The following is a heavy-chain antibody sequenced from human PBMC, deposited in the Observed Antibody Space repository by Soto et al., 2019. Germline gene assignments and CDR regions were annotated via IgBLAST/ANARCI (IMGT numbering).Heavy chain of an antibody. CDR1: GFIFSGQY. CDR3: AREWWEIGEEFYWMDV. J-gene: IGHJ6*02. D-gene: IGHD1-26*01. V-gene: IGHV3-72*01. CDR2: TRNKASSYTT. Sequence: EVQLVESGGGLVQPGGSLRLSCAVSGFIFSGQYIDWVRQAPGKGLEWVGRTRNKASSYTTQYVASVEGRFTIIRHESKNSLCLQMNGLKSEATAVYYCAREWWEIGEEFYWMDVGGQGTTFT.